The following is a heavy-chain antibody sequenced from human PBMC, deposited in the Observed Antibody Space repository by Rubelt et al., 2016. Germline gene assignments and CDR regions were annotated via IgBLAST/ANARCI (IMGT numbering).Heavy chain of an antibody. CDR2: ISSSSSTI. D-gene: IGHD5-18*01. V-gene: IGHV3-48*01. CDR1: GFTFSNYA. CDR3: ARANRGYTYGYYFDY. Sequence: GGSLRLSCAASGFTFSNYAMSWVRQAPGKGLEWVSYISSSSSTIYYADSVKGRFTISRDNAKNYLFLQMNSLRAEDTAVYYCARANRGYTYGYYFDYWGQGTLVTVSS. J-gene: IGHJ4*02.